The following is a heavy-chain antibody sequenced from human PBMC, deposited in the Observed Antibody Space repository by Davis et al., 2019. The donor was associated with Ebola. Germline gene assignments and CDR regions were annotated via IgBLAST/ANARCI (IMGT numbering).Heavy chain of an antibody. CDR1: GFTFSSYW. CDR2: IKQDGSEK. V-gene: IGHV3-7*01. Sequence: PGGSLRLSCAASGFTFSSYWMSWVRQAPGKGLEWVANIKQDGSEKYYVDSVKGRFTISRDNAKNSLYLQMNSLRAEDTAVYYCARPPGFWSGPFDYWGQGTLVTVSS. J-gene: IGHJ4*02. CDR3: ARPPGFWSGPFDY. D-gene: IGHD3-3*01.